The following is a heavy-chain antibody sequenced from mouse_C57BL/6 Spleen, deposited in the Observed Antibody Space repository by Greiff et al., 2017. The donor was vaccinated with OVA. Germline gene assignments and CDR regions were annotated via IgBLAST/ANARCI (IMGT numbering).Heavy chain of an antibody. Sequence: EVQLLESGGGLVKPGGSLKLSCAASGFTFTSYAMSWVRQTPEKRLEWVATISDGGSYTYYPDNVKGRFTISRDNAKNNLYLQMSHLKSEDTAMYYCARDGYDAMDYWGQGTSVTVSS. CDR1: GFTFTSYA. CDR2: ISDGGSYT. J-gene: IGHJ4*01. V-gene: IGHV5-4*01. CDR3: ARDGYDAMDY.